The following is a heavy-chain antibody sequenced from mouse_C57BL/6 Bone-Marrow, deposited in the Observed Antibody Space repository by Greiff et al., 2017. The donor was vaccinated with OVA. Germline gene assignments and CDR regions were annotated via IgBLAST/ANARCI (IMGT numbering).Heavy chain of an antibody. CDR3: GRIGEYYGRSNWYCDV. CDR1: GYTFTEYT. CDR2: FYPGSGSI. D-gene: IGHD1-1*01. V-gene: IGHV1-62-2*01. Sequence: QVQLQQSGAELVKPGASVKLSCKASGYTFTEYTIHWVKQRSGQGLEWIGWFYPGSGSIKYNEKFKDKATLTADTSSSTVYMEISRLTSEDSAVYFCGRIGEYYGRSNWYCDVWGTGTTVTVSS. J-gene: IGHJ1*03.